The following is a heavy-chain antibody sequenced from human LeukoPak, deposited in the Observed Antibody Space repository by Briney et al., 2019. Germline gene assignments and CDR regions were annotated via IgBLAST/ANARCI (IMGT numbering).Heavy chain of an antibody. D-gene: IGHD3-22*01. CDR2: ISTSTSYI. J-gene: IGHJ4*02. Sequence: PGGSLRLSCAASGFTFNTYSMNWVRQAPGKGLEWVSSISTSTSYIYYADSVKGRFTISRDNAKNSLYLRMNSLRAEDTAVYYCARGLLAGVFDYWGQGTLVTVSS. V-gene: IGHV3-21*01. CDR3: ARGLLAGVFDY. CDR1: GFTFNTYS.